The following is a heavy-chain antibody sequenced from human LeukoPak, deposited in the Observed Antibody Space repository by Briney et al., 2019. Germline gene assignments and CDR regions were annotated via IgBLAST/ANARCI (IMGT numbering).Heavy chain of an antibody. CDR2: ISGSGGST. CDR3: AKPEERITMIGNDFDY. CDR1: GFTFSTFA. Sequence: PGGSLRLSCAASGFTFSTFAMIWVRQAPGKGLEWVSAISGSGGSTYYADSVKGRFTISRDNSKNTLYLQMNSLRAEDTAVYYCAKPEERITMIGNDFDYWGQGTLVTVSS. J-gene: IGHJ4*02. V-gene: IGHV3-23*01. D-gene: IGHD3-22*01.